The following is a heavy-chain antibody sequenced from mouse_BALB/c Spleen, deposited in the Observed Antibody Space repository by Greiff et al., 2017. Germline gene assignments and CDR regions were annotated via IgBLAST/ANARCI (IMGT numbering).Heavy chain of an antibody. CDR3: ARREDRYGTMDY. Sequence: EVKLMESGGGLVQPGGSRKLSCAASGFTFSSFGMHWVRQAPEKGLEWVAYISSGSSTIYYADTVKGRFTISRDNPKNTLFLQMTSLRSEDTAMYYCARREDRYGTMDYWGQGTSVTVSS. J-gene: IGHJ4*01. V-gene: IGHV5-17*02. CDR1: GFTFSSFG. CDR2: ISSGSSTI. D-gene: IGHD2-14*01.